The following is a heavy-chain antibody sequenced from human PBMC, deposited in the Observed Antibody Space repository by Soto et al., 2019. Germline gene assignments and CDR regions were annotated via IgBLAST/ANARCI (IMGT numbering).Heavy chain of an antibody. V-gene: IGHV6-1*01. CDR2: TYYRSKWYN. CDR1: GDIVSSNSAA. J-gene: IGHJ3*02. CDR3: SKGSVFGVVISTDAFDI. D-gene: IGHD3-3*01. Sequence: TLSLTCAIAGDIVSSNSAAWNWIRQSPSRGLEWLGRTYYRSKWYNDHVVSVKSRITINPDTSKNQFSLQLNSVTTEDTAVYSCSKGSVFGVVISTDAFDIWGQGTMVTVSS.